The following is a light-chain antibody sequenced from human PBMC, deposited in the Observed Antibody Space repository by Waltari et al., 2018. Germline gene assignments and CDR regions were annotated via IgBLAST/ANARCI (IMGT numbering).Light chain of an antibody. CDR1: QSVTSSY. CDR3: QQYGSSPQT. V-gene: IGKV3-20*01. Sequence: IVLTQSPGTLSLSPGERAIPSCRASQSVTSSYLAWYQQKPGQAPRLLIYGASSRATGIPDRFSGSGSGTDFTLTISRLEPEDFAVYYCQQYGSSPQTFGQGTRVEIK. CDR2: GAS. J-gene: IGKJ1*01.